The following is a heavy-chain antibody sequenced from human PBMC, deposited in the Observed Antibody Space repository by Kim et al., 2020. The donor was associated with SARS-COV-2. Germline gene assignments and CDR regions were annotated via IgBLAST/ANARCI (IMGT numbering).Heavy chain of an antibody. CDR1: GFTFSSHW. D-gene: IGHD6-13*01. V-gene: IGHV3-74*01. CDR3: ARDRSSTWYVGWFDS. J-gene: IGHJ5*01. CDR2: INTDGSST. Sequence: GGSLRLSCAASGFTFSSHWMHWVRQVPGKGLVWISRINTDGSSTSYAESVKGRFTISRDNVKNRVYLEMSSLRAEDTAVYYCARDRSSTWYVGWFDSWGQGTQVTVSS.